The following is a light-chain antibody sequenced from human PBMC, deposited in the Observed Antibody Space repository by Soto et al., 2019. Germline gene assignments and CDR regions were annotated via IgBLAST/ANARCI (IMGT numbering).Light chain of an antibody. CDR2: GNR. CDR3: QSCDSSLSGSGV. J-gene: IGLJ1*01. Sequence: QAVVTQPPSVSGAPGQRVTISCTGTSSNIGAGYDVHWYQQFPGTAPKLLIYGNRNRPSGVPDRFSGSTSGTSASLAITVLQAEDEATYYCQSCDSSLSGSGVFGTGTKVTVL. V-gene: IGLV1-40*01. CDR1: SSNIGAGYD.